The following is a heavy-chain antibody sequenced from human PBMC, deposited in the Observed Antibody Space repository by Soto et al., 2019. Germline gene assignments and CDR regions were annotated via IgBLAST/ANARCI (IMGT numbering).Heavy chain of an antibody. CDR2: IYHSGST. CDR1: GGSISSGGYS. V-gene: IGHV4-30-2*01. Sequence: QLQLQESGSGLVKPSQTLSLTCAVSGGSISSGGYSWSWIRQPPGKGLEWIGYIYHSGSTYYNPALKSRVTISIYRSKSQFSLKLSSVAAADTAVYYCARGQVVAAQHWGQGTLVTVSS. D-gene: IGHD2-15*01. J-gene: IGHJ4*02. CDR3: ARGQVVAAQH.